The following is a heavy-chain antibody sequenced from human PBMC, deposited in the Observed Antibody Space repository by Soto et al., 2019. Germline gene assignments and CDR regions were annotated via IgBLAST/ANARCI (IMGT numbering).Heavy chain of an antibody. J-gene: IGHJ3*01. CDR1: GFTFSSSD. V-gene: IGHV3-23*01. Sequence: LRLSCGVSGFTFSSSDMSWVRQAPGKGLEWVSGISDNGYGVYTYYADSVKGRFTISRDTSKNTLYLQMNSLRVEDTAVYYCAKDRFSSGYDAFDVWGQGTMVTVSS. D-gene: IGHD6-19*01. CDR3: AKDRFSSGYDAFDV. CDR2: ISDNGYGVYT.